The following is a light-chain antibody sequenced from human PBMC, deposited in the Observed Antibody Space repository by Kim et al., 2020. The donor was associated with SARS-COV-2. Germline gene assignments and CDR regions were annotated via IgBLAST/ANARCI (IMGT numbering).Light chain of an antibody. Sequence: SSELTQDPAVSVALGQTVRITCQGDSLRSYYASWYQQKPGQAPVLVIYVKNNRPSGIPDRFSGSSSGNTASLTITGAQAEDEADYYCNSRDSSGNHHWVFGGGTQLTVL. CDR3: NSRDSSGNHHWV. CDR2: VKN. V-gene: IGLV3-19*01. CDR1: SLRSYY. J-gene: IGLJ3*02.